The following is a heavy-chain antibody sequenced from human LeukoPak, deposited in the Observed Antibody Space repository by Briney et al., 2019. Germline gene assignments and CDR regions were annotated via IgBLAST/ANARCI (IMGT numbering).Heavy chain of an antibody. CDR2: IIPIFGTA. V-gene: IGHV1-69*05. CDR1: GGTFSSYA. D-gene: IGHD4-11*01. CDR3: ATLQSYWFDP. J-gene: IGHJ5*02. Sequence: SVKVSCKASGGTFSSYAISWVRQAPGQGLEWMGGIIPIFGTANYAQKFQGRVTITTDESTSTAYMELSSLRSEDTAVYYCATLQSYWFDPWGQGTLSPSPQ.